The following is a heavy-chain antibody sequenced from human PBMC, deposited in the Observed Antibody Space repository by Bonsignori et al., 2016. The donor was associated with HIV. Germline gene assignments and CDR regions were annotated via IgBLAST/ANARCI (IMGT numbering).Heavy chain of an antibody. Sequence: WVRQAPGQGLEWMGWINPNSGGTNYAQKFQGRVTMTRDTSISTAYMELSRLRSDDTAVYYCARGYCTNGVCYTIVRYFQHWGQGTLVTVSS. J-gene: IGHJ1*01. CDR3: ARGYCTNGVCYTIVRYFQH. V-gene: IGHV1-2*02. CDR2: INPNSGGT. D-gene: IGHD2-8*01.